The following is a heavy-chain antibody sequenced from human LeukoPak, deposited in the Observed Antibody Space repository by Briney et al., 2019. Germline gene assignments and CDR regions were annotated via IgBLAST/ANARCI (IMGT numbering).Heavy chain of an antibody. V-gene: IGHV3-48*04. CDR1: GFTFSSYW. J-gene: IGHJ4*02. Sequence: PGGSLRLSCAASGFTFSSYWMHRVRQAPGKGLQWVSYISGSGSTIYYADSVKGRFTISRDNAKNSLYLQMNSLRAEDTAVYYCAREMGTDFDFWGQGTLVTVSS. CDR2: ISGSGSTI. D-gene: IGHD7-27*01. CDR3: AREMGTDFDF.